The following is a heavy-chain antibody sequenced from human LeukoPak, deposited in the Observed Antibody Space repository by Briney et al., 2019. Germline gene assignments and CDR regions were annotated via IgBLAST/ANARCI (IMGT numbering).Heavy chain of an antibody. D-gene: IGHD2-15*01. CDR3: ARRGTSRYCSGGSCYPRYYGMDV. CDR2: INPSGGST. CDR1: GYTFTSYY. V-gene: IGHV1-46*01. Sequence: ASVKVSCKASGYTFTSYYMHWVRQAPGQGLEWMGIINPSGGSTSYAQKFQGRATMTRDTSTSTVYMELSSLRSEDTAVYYCARRGTSRYCSGGSCYPRYYGMDVWGQGTTVTVSS. J-gene: IGHJ6*02.